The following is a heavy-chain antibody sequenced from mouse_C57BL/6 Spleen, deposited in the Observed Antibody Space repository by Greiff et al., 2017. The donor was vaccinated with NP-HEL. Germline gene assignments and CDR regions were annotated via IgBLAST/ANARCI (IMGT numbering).Heavy chain of an antibody. CDR2: IYPGNGDT. Sequence: QVQLKESGAELAKPGASVKLSCKASGYTFTSYWMHWVKQRPGQGLEWIGAIYPGNGDTSYNQKFKGKATLTVDKSSSTAYMQLSSLTSEDSAVYFCARKDYGSSYEDYWGQGTTLTVSS. D-gene: IGHD1-1*01. V-gene: IGHV1-7*01. CDR3: ARKDYGSSYEDY. CDR1: GYTFTSYW. J-gene: IGHJ2*01.